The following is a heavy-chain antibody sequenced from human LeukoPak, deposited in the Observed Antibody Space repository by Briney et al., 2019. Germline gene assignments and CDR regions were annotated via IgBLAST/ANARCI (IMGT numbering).Heavy chain of an antibody. Sequence: GGSLRLSCAASGFTFSSYSMNWVRQAPGKGLDWLSYISGHSNTIYYADSVKGRFTISRDNARNSVYLQMNSLRAGDTAVYYCVRRGPTTVTTHDAFDIWGQGTMVTVSS. V-gene: IGHV3-48*04. CDR3: VRRGPTTVTTHDAFDI. CDR2: ISGHSNTI. D-gene: IGHD4-17*01. CDR1: GFTFSSYS. J-gene: IGHJ3*02.